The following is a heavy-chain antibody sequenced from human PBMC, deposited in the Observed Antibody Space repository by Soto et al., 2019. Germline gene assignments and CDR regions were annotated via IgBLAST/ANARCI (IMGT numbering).Heavy chain of an antibody. CDR1: GFTFDNYA. Sequence: GGSLRLSCAASGFTFDNYAMTWVRQAPGKGLEWVSTISGSGGTTYYADSVQGRFTISRDNSKNTLYLQMNSLRAEDTAVYYCAKDLYGDFDYWGQGTLVTVSS. V-gene: IGHV3-23*01. D-gene: IGHD4-17*01. CDR2: ISGSGGTT. CDR3: AKDLYGDFDY. J-gene: IGHJ4*02.